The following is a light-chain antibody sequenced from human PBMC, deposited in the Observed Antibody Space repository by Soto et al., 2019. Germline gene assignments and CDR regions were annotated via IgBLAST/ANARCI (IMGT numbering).Light chain of an antibody. V-gene: IGLV6-57*04. J-gene: IGLJ2*01. CDR2: EDN. CDR3: QSYDSSNKNVV. CDR1: SGSIASNY. Sequence: NFMLTQPHSVSESPGKTVTISCTRSSGSIASNYVQWYQQRPGSAPTTVIYEDNQRPSGVPDRFSGSIDSSSNSASLTISGLKTEDEADYYYQSYDSSNKNVVFGGGTKVTVL.